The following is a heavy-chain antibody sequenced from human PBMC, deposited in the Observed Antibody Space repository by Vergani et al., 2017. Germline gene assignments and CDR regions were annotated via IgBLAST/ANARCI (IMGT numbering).Heavy chain of an antibody. CDR3: AHIQCHGSCQNAELDY. V-gene: IGHV2-5*01. CDR1: GFSLSASAPG. CDR2: VYYNDEK. Sequence: QITLKESGPTLVKPTQTLTLTCTFSGFSLSASAPGVAWIRQPPGKALGWLGVVYYNDEKRYTPSLKGRLTITKDTSKSQVVLTMTNMDRVDTDTYSCAHIQCHGSCQNAELDYLGEGALVTVSS. J-gene: IGHJ4*02. D-gene: IGHD1-26*01.